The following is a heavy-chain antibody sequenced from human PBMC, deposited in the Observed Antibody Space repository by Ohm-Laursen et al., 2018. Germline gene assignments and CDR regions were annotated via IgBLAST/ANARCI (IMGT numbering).Heavy chain of an antibody. D-gene: IGHD6-19*01. CDR2: IYYSGST. Sequence: PSLTCTVSGGSISSGGYYWSWIRQHPRKGLEWIGYIYYSGSTYYNPSLKSRVTISVDTSKNQFSLKLSSVTAADTAVYYCASQSSGWYGWFDPWGQGTLVTVSS. CDR3: ASQSSGWYGWFDP. J-gene: IGHJ5*02. CDR1: GGSISSGGYY. V-gene: IGHV4-31*02.